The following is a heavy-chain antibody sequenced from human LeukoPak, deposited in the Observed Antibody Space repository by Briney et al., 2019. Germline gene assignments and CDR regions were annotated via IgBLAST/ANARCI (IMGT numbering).Heavy chain of an antibody. CDR1: GYTFTSYY. Sequence: ASVKVSCKASGYTFTSYYISWVRQAPGQGLEWMGWINAYNGNTNYAEKFQGRVTMTTDTSTSTAYMELRSLRSDDTAMYYRARGTYYYDSSGYYLEGFDPWGQGTLVTVSS. CDR3: ARGTYYYDSSGYYLEGFDP. D-gene: IGHD3-22*01. CDR2: INAYNGNT. J-gene: IGHJ5*02. V-gene: IGHV1-18*01.